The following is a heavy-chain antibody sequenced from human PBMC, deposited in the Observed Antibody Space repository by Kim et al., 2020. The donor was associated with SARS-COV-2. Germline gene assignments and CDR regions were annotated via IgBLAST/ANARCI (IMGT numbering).Heavy chain of an antibody. Sequence: SETLSLTCSVSGGSIRSSSFYWGWIRHSPGKGLEWIGNFYYTGITYYNPSLRSRVTISMDTSKDQFSLQLDSVTAADSAIYYCASRSYSDFYFDFWGPGT. CDR1: GGSIRSSSFY. V-gene: IGHV4-39*01. CDR2: FYYTGIT. D-gene: IGHD4-17*01. CDR3: ASRSYSDFYFDF. J-gene: IGHJ4*02.